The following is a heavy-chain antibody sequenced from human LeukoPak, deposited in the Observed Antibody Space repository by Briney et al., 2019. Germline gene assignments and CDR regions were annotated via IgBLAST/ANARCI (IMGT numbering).Heavy chain of an antibody. V-gene: IGHV3-23*01. CDR2: ISGSGGST. Sequence: QPGGSLRLSCAASVFTFSSYAMSWVRQAPGKGLEWVSAISGSGGSTYYADSVKGRFTISRDNSKNTLYLQMNSLRAEDTAVYYCAKGTGIVVVPAASRRGYYYYMDVWGKGTTVTVSS. J-gene: IGHJ6*03. D-gene: IGHD2-2*01. CDR3: AKGTGIVVVPAASRRGYYYYMDV. CDR1: VFTFSSYA.